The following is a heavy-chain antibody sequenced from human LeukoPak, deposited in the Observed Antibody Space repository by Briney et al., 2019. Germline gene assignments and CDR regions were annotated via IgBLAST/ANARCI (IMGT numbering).Heavy chain of an antibody. Sequence: PGGSLRLSCAASGFTVSSNYMSWVRQAPGKGLEWVSVIYSGGSTYYADSVKGRFTISRDNSKNTLYLQMNSLRAEDTAVYYCAREKTQGYSSGWKPSYYYYGMDVWGQGTTVTVSS. V-gene: IGHV3-66*01. CDR3: AREKTQGYSSGWKPSYYYYGMDV. CDR2: IYSGGST. J-gene: IGHJ6*02. CDR1: GFTVSSNY. D-gene: IGHD6-19*01.